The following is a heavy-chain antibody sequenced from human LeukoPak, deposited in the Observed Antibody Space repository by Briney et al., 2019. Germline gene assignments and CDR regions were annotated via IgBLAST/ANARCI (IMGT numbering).Heavy chain of an antibody. CDR2: TYYRSKWYN. V-gene: IGHV6-1*01. J-gene: IGHJ4*02. CDR3: ARSPYYFDY. Sequence: SQTLSLTCAISGDSVSTASNAWYWIRQSPSRGLEWLGRTYYRSKWYNDYAVSVKSRITINPDTSKNQFSLQLNSVTPEDTAVYYCARSPYYFDYWGQGTLVTVSS. CDR1: GDSVSTASNA.